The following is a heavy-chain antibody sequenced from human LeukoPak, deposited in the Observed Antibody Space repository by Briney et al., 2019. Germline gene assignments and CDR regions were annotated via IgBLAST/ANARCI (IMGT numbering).Heavy chain of an antibody. Sequence: KAGGSLRLSCAASGFTFSSYSMNWVRQAPGKGLEWVSSISSSSSYIYYADSVKGRFTISRDNAKNSLYLQMNSLRAEDTAVFYFARSPPRSRLVRPVDYWGRGTLVSVSS. CDR2: ISSSSSYI. CDR3: ARSPPRSRLVRPVDY. V-gene: IGHV3-21*01. D-gene: IGHD6-19*01. J-gene: IGHJ4*02. CDR1: GFTFSSYS.